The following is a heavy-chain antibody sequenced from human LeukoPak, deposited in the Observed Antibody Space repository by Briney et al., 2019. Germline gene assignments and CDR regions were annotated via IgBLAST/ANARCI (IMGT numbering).Heavy chain of an antibody. D-gene: IGHD6-13*01. CDR2: IWYDGSNK. V-gene: IGHV3-33*08. J-gene: IGHJ4*02. Sequence: PGGSLRLPCAASGFTFSSYAMSWVRQAPGKGLEWVAVIWYDGSNKYYADSVKGRFTISRDNSKNTLYLQMNSLRAEDTAVYYCARDADSSSWYDEYYFDYWGQGTLVTVSS. CDR3: ARDADSSSWYDEYYFDY. CDR1: GFTFSSYA.